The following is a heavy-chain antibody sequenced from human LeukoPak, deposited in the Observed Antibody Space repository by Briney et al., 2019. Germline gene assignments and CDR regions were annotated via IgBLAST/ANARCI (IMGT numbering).Heavy chain of an antibody. J-gene: IGHJ6*02. D-gene: IGHD2-2*01. CDR1: GLTFSSYW. V-gene: IGHV3-7*01. CDR2: IKQDGSEK. Sequence: GGSLRLSCAASGLTFSSYWMSWVRQAPGKGLEWVANIKQDGSEKYYVDSVKGRFTISRDNAKNSLYLQMNSLRAEDTAVYYCARDTSIVVVPAADYYGMDVWGQGTTVTVSS. CDR3: ARDTSIVVVPAADYYGMDV.